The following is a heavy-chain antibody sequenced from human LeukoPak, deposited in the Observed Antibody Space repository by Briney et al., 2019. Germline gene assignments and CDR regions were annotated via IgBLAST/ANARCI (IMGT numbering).Heavy chain of an antibody. V-gene: IGHV3-33*01. J-gene: IGHJ4*02. CDR3: ARDRDVHDYGDLYYFDY. CDR2: IWYDGSNK. D-gene: IGHD4-17*01. Sequence: HSGGSLRLSCAASGFTFSSYGMHWVRQAPGKGLEWVAVIWYDGSNKYYADSVKGRFTISRDNSKNTLYLQMNSLRAEDTAVYYCARDRDVHDYGDLYYFDYWGQGTLVTVSS. CDR1: GFTFSSYG.